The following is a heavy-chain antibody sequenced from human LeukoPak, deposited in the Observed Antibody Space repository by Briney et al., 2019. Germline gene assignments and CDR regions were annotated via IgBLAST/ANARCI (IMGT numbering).Heavy chain of an antibody. CDR1: GGSISSSSYY. CDR3: ARGGENTAMAHY. J-gene: IGHJ4*02. Sequence: SETLSLTCTVSGGSISSSSYYWGWIRQPPGKGLEWIGSIYYSGSTNYNPSLKSRVTISVDKSKNQFSLKLSSVTAADTAVYYCARGGENTAMAHYWGQGTLVTVSS. CDR2: IYYSGST. V-gene: IGHV4-39*07. D-gene: IGHD5-18*01.